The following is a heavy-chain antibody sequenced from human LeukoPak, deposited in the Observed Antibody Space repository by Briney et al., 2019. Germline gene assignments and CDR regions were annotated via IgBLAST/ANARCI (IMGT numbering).Heavy chain of an antibody. V-gene: IGHV3-23*01. CDR1: GFTFGSYS. CDR2: ISGSSDRR. J-gene: IGHJ4*02. Sequence: GGSLRLSCAASGFTFGSYSMTWVRQAPGKGLEWVSTISGSSDRRYYADSVKGRFTISRDNLKNTVYLQMSSLRAEDTAIFFCAKVVGYCSASSCSRQYFDSWGRGTRVTVSS. CDR3: AKVVGYCSASSCSRQYFDS. D-gene: IGHD2-15*01.